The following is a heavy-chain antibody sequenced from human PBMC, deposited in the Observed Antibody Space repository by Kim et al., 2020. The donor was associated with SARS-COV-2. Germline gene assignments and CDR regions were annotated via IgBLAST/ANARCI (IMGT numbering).Heavy chain of an antibody. Sequence: NPSLKSRVTISVDTSKNQFSLKLSSVTAADTAVYYCARQGITMIVVAFDYWGQGTLVTVSS. V-gene: IGHV4-39*01. J-gene: IGHJ4*02. CDR3: ARQGITMIVVAFDY. D-gene: IGHD3-22*01.